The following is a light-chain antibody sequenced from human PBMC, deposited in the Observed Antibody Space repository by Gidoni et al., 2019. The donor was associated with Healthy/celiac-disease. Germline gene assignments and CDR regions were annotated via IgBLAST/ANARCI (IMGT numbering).Light chain of an antibody. CDR2: EVS. Sequence: QSALTQPASVSGSPGQSITISCTGTSSDVGGYNDVSWYQQHPGKAPKLMIYEVSNRPSGVSNRFSGSKSGNTASLTISGLQAEDEADYYCSSYTSSSTWVFGGGTKLT. J-gene: IGLJ3*02. CDR3: SSYTSSSTWV. CDR1: SSDVGGYND. V-gene: IGLV2-14*01.